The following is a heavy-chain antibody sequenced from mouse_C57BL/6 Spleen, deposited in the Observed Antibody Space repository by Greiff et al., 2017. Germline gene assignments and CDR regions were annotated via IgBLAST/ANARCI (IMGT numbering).Heavy chain of an antibody. D-gene: IGHD1-2*01. Sequence: EVQLQQSGPELVKPGASVKISCKASGYSFTDYNMNWVKQSNGKSLEWIGVINPNYGTTSYNQKFKGKATLTVDQSSSPAYMQLNSLTSEDSAVYDCAREGDITTAEWFAYWGQGTLVTVSA. CDR1: GYSFTDYN. J-gene: IGHJ3*01. CDR3: AREGDITTAEWFAY. CDR2: INPNYGTT. V-gene: IGHV1-39*01.